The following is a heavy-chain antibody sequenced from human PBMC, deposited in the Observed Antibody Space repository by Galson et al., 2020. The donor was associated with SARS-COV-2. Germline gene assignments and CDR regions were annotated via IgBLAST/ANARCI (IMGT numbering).Heavy chain of an antibody. CDR1: GFTFSDYY. J-gene: IGHJ5*02. V-gene: IGHV3-11*06. Sequence: GGSLRLSCAASGFTFSDYYMYWIRQAPGKGLEWVSSISTRSTNTDYADSVMGRFTISRDNAKNSLYLQMNSLRAEDTAVYYCARDQVPYGDYKWCDPWGQGTLVTVSS. CDR3: ARDQVPYGDYKWCDP. CDR2: ISTRSTNT. D-gene: IGHD4-17*01.